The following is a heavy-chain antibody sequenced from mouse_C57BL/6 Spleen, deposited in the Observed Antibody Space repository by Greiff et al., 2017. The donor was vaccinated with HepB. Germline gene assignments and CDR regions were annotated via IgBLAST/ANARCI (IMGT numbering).Heavy chain of an antibody. CDR1: GYTFTSYW. Sequence: QVQLQQPGAELVKPGASVKLSCKASGYTFTSYWMQWVKQRPGQGLEWIGEIDPSDSYTNYNQKFKGKATLTVDTSSSTAYMQLSSLTSEDSAVYYCARPSYGSSLDYWGQGTTLTVSS. CDR2: IDPSDSYT. V-gene: IGHV1-50*01. CDR3: ARPSYGSSLDY. D-gene: IGHD1-1*01. J-gene: IGHJ2*01.